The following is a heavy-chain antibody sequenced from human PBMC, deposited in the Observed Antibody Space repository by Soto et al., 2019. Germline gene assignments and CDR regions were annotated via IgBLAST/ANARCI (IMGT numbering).Heavy chain of an antibody. D-gene: IGHD3-22*01. CDR3: ARDYDSSGLHDY. CDR1: GGTFSSYA. V-gene: IGHV1-69*05. Sequence: ASVKVSCKASGGTFSSYAISWVRQAPGQGLEWMGGIIPIFGTANYAQKFQGRVTITRDTSASTAYMELSSLRSEDTAVYYCARDYDSSGLHDYWGQGTLVTVSS. J-gene: IGHJ4*02. CDR2: IIPIFGTA.